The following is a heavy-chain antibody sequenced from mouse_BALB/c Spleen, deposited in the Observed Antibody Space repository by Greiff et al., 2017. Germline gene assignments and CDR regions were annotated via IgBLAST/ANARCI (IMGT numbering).Heavy chain of an antibody. D-gene: IGHD4-1*01. CDR1: GFTFSSFG. J-gene: IGHJ1*01. CDR2: ISSGSSTI. Sequence: EVKLVASGGGLVQPGGSRKLSCAASGFTFSSFGMHWVRQAPEKGLEWVAYISSGSSTIYYADTVKGRFTISRDNPKNTLFLQMTSLRSEDTAMYYCAREGWDAYFDVWGAGTTVTVSS. CDR3: AREGWDAYFDV. V-gene: IGHV5-17*02.